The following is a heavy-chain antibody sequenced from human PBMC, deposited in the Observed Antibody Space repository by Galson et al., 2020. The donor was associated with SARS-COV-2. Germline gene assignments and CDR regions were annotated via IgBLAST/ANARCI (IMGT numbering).Heavy chain of an antibody. V-gene: IGHV3-9*01. CDR1: GFIFDDYA. D-gene: IGHD6-19*01. CDR3: AKGVSGSNAFDI. J-gene: IGHJ3*02. Sequence: GGSLRLSCAASGFIFDDYAMHWVRQVPGKGLEWVSGISWNSGSVGYADSVKGRFTISRDNAKNSLFLQMNSLRGGDTAFYYCAKGVSGSNAFDIWGQGTMVTVSS. CDR2: ISWNSGSV.